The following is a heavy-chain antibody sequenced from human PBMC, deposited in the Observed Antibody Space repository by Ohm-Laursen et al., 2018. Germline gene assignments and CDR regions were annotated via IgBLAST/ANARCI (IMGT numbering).Heavy chain of an antibody. CDR3: ARVIHDYGPHFDY. V-gene: IGHV4-59*01. Sequence: GTLSLTCTVSGGSISSYYWSWIRQPPGKGLEWIGYIYYSGSTNYNPSLKSRVTISVDTSKNQFSLKLSSVTAADTAVYYCARVIHDYGPHFDYWGQGTLVTVSS. CDR1: GGSISSYY. J-gene: IGHJ4*02. D-gene: IGHD4-17*01. CDR2: IYYSGST.